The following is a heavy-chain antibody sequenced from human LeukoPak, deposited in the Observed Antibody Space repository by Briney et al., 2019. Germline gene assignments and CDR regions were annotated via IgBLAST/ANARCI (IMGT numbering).Heavy chain of an antibody. J-gene: IGHJ3*02. D-gene: IGHD1/OR15-1a*01. V-gene: IGHV3-53*01. CDR1: GFVVSDTF. Sequence: PGGSLRLSCAASGFVVSDTFMSWFRQAPGKGLEWVSVIYTRGNTFYADSVKGRFTISRDNSENTLYLRMNNLRAEDTAVYYCARPHNNSLDNAFDIWGQGTWVTVSS. CDR3: ARPHNNSLDNAFDI. CDR2: IYTRGNT.